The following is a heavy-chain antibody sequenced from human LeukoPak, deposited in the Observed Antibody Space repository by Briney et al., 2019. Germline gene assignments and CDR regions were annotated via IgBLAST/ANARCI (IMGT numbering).Heavy chain of an antibody. D-gene: IGHD2-15*01. J-gene: IGHJ4*02. CDR1: GFTFSGSA. V-gene: IGHV3-23*01. Sequence: GGSLRLSCAASGFTFSGSAMHWVRQAPGKGLEWVSAISGSGGSTYYADSVKGRFTISRDNSKNTLYLQMNSLRAEDTAVYYCAITADIVVVVAANLDYWGQGTLVTVSS. CDR2: ISGSGGST. CDR3: AITADIVVVVAANLDY.